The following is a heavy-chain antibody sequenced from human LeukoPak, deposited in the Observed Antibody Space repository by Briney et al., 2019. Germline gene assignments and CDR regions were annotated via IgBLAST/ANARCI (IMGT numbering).Heavy chain of an antibody. J-gene: IGHJ4*02. V-gene: IGHV3-30*02. Sequence: PGGSLRLSCAASGYSFNTYGMHWVRQAPGKGLEWVAFIRYDGSNKYYADSVKGRFTISRGNSKNTLYLQMNSLRAEDTAVYYCAKDRLAVAVGYFDYWGQGTLVTVSS. CDR2: IRYDGSNK. D-gene: IGHD6-19*01. CDR3: AKDRLAVAVGYFDY. CDR1: GYSFNTYG.